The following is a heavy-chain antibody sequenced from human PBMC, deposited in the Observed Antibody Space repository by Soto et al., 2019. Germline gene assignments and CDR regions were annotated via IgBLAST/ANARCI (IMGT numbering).Heavy chain of an antibody. J-gene: IGHJ3*02. Sequence: GESLKISCKGSGYSFTSYWISWVRQMPGKGLEWMGRIDPSDSYTNYSPSFQGHVTISADKSISTAYLQWSSLKASDTAMYYCARRALRGYSGYDFTDAFDIWGQGTMVTVSS. V-gene: IGHV5-10-1*01. CDR3: ARRALRGYSGYDFTDAFDI. D-gene: IGHD5-12*01. CDR1: GYSFTSYW. CDR2: IDPSDSYT.